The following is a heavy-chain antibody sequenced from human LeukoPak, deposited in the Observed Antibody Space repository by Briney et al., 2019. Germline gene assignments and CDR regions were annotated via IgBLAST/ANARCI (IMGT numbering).Heavy chain of an antibody. Sequence: PGGSLRLSCAASGFTFSGSAMHWVRQASGKGLDWVGRTRSKANSYATAYDASVKGRFTISRDDSKNTAYLQMNSLKTEDTAVYYCLKVAELWGQGTLVTVSS. CDR1: GFTFSGSA. J-gene: IGHJ4*02. CDR2: TRSKANSYAT. V-gene: IGHV3-73*01. CDR3: LKVAEL. D-gene: IGHD6-19*01.